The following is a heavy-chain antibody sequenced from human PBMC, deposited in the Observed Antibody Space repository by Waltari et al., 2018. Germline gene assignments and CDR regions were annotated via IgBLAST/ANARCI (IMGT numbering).Heavy chain of an antibody. CDR2: ISYSGTT. D-gene: IGHD3-3*01. V-gene: IGHV4-39*07. J-gene: IGHJ5*02. Sequence: QLQLQESGPGLVKPSETLSLTCTVSGGSISSGSYYWGWIRQPPGTGLESIGYISYSGTTYDNLSLKGRVTMSVDTSRDQYSLSLRSVAAADTAVYYCARYYGNGEGWLDPWGQGTLVTVSS. CDR3: ARYYGNGEGWLDP. CDR1: GGSISSGSYY.